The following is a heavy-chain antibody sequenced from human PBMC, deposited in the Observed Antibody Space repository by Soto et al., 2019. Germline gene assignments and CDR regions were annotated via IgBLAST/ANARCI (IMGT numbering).Heavy chain of an antibody. J-gene: IGHJ6*02. CDR1: GGSVSSGSYY. D-gene: IGHD3-3*01. V-gene: IGHV4-61*01. CDR2: IYYSGST. CDR3: ARDLWSHYYYYGMDV. Sequence: SETLSLTCTVSGGSVSSGSYYWSWIRQPPGKGLESIGYIYYSGSTNYNPSLKSRVTISVDTSKNQFSLKLSSVTAADTAVYYCARDLWSHYYYYGMDVWGQGTTVTVSS.